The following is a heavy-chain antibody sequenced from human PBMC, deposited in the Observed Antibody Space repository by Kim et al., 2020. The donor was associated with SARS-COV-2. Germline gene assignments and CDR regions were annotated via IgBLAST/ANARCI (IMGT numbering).Heavy chain of an antibody. CDR1: GGSFSGYY. Sequence: SETLSLTCAVYGGSFSGYYWSWIRQPPGKGLEWIGEINHSGSTNYNPSLKSRVTISVDTSKNQFSLKLSSVTAADTAVYYCARSKRGYSGYDDRDSHGYFDYWGQGTLVTVSS. CDR2: INHSGST. J-gene: IGHJ4*02. CDR3: ARSKRGYSGYDDRDSHGYFDY. D-gene: IGHD5-12*01. V-gene: IGHV4-34*01.